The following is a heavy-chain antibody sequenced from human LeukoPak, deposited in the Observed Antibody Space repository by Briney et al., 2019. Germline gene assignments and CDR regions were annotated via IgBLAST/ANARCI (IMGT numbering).Heavy chain of an antibody. V-gene: IGHV3-30*02. J-gene: IGHJ4*02. CDR1: GFTFSDYS. CDR3: AKDPWPRSSKETSRPIDY. D-gene: IGHD5-24*01. Sequence: GGSLRLSCAASGFTFSDYSMNWVRQAPGKGLEWVAFIRYDGSNKYYADSVKGRFTISRDNSKNTLYLQMNSLRAEDTAVYYCAKDPWPRSSKETSRPIDYWGQGTLVTVSS. CDR2: IRYDGSNK.